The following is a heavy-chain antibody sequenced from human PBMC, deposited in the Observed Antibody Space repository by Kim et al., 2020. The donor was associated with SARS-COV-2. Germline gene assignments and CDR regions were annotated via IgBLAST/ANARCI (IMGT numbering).Heavy chain of an antibody. CDR2: IYPGDSDT. CDR3: ASQTHIAAAGSDAFDI. D-gene: IGHD6-13*01. Sequence: GESLKISCKGSGYSFTSYWIGWVRQMPGKGLEWMGIIYPGDSDTRYSPSFQGQVTISADKSISTAYLQWSSLKASDTAMYYCASQTHIAAAGSDAFDIWGQGTMVTVSS. J-gene: IGHJ3*02. V-gene: IGHV5-51*01. CDR1: GYSFTSYW.